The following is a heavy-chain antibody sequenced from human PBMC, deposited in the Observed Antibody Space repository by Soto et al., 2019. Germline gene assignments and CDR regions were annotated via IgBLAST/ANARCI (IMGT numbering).Heavy chain of an antibody. CDR2: ISGSGGST. CDR1: GFTFSSYA. V-gene: IGHV3-23*01. J-gene: IGHJ4*02. CDR3: AKRTSGWYFDY. Sequence: EVQLLESGGGWVQPGGSLRLSCAASGFTFSSYAMRWGRQAPGKGLEWVSVISGSGGSTYYADSVKGRFTISSDNSKNTLYLQMNSLRADDTAVYYCAKRTSGWYFDYWGQGTLVTVSS. D-gene: IGHD6-19*01.